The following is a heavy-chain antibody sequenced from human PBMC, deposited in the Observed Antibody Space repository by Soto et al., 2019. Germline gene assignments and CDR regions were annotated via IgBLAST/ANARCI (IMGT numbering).Heavy chain of an antibody. CDR2: INHSGST. J-gene: IGHJ3*02. D-gene: IGHD2-2*01. V-gene: IGHV4-34*01. CDR3: ARGGSTSCYRCVAFDI. CDR1: GGSFSGYY. Sequence: SETLSLTCAVYGGSFSGYYWSWIRQPPGKGLEWIGEINHSGSTNYNPSLKSRVTISVDTSKNQFSLKLSSVTAADTAVYYCARGGSTSCYRCVAFDIWGQGRMVTVSS.